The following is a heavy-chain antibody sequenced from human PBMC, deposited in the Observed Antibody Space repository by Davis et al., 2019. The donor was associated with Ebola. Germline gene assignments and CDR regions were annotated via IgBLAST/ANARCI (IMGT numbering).Heavy chain of an antibody. J-gene: IGHJ5*02. V-gene: IGHV4-59*05. CDR1: GGSISSYY. D-gene: IGHD3-3*01. CDR3: SRQGWRGYSLRHWLDP. Sequence: SETLSLTCTVSGGSISSYYWSWIRQPPGKGLEWIGSIYYSGITYYNPSLKSRVTISVDTAKNQFSLKLRSVTAADTAVYYCSRQGWRGYSLRHWLDPWGRGTLVTVSS. CDR2: IYYSGIT.